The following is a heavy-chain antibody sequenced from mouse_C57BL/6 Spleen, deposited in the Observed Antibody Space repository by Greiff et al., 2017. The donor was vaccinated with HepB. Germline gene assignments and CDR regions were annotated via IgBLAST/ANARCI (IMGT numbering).Heavy chain of an antibody. CDR1: GYTFTDYY. V-gene: IGHV1-84*01. D-gene: IGHD1-1*01. J-gene: IGHJ2*01. Sequence: QVQLKESGPELVKPGASVKISCKASGYTFTDYYINWVEQRPGQGLEWIGWIYPGSGNTKYNEKFKGKATLTVDTSSSTAYMQLSSLTSEDSAVYFCARGPYYYYFDYWGQGTTLTVSS. CDR2: IYPGSGNT. CDR3: ARGPYYYYFDY.